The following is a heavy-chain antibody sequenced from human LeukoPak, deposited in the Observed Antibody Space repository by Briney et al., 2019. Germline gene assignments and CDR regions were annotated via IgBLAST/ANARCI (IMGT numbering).Heavy chain of an antibody. J-gene: IGHJ3*02. D-gene: IGHD1-26*01. Sequence: ASVKVSCKASGYTFTGYYMHWVPQAPAQGLEWMGCINPNSGGTKYAQNFQGRVTMTRDTSISTAYMELSRLTSDDTALYYCARDSGSYFHDAFDNWGQGTMVTVSS. CDR2: INPNSGGT. CDR3: ARDSGSYFHDAFDN. V-gene: IGHV1-2*02. CDR1: GYTFTGYY.